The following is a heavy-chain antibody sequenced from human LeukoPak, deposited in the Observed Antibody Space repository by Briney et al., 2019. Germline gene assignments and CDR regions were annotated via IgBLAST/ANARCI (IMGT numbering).Heavy chain of an antibody. J-gene: IGHJ4*02. CDR1: GFTFSSYA. V-gene: IGHV3-23*01. Sequence: QAGGSLRLSCAASGFTFSSYAMSWVRQAPGKGLEWVSAISGSGGSTYYADSVKGRFTISRDNSKNTLYLQMDRLRVEDSAVYYCVRDRDIVAVITFDYWGQGTLVTVSS. CDR3: VRDRDIVAVITFDY. CDR2: ISGSGGST. D-gene: IGHD3-22*01.